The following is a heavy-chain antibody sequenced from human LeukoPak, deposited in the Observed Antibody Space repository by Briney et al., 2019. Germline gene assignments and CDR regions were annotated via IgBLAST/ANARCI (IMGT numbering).Heavy chain of an antibody. CDR3: TTWSSQFDH. V-gene: IGHV3-15*01. CDR1: GFTFSDAW. D-gene: IGHD6-6*01. CDR2: IQSKTDGGTT. J-gene: IGHJ4*02. Sequence: GGSLRLSCAASGFTFSDAWMTWVHQAPGKGLECVGFIQSKTDGGTTDSATPVKGRFTVSRDDSKNTLYLQMNSLKTEDTAVYYCTTWSSQFDHWGQGTLVTVSS.